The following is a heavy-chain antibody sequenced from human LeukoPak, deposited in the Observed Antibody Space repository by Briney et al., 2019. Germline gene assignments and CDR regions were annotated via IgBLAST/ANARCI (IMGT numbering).Heavy chain of an antibody. CDR3: AKDVGFLEWLVCFDY. V-gene: IGHV3-23*01. D-gene: IGHD3-3*01. J-gene: IGHJ4*02. CDR2: ISGSGGST. CDR1: GFTFSSYA. Sequence: QPGGSLRLSCAASGFTFSSYAMSWVRQAPGKGLEWVSGISGSGGSTYYAVSVKGRFTISRDNSKNTLYLQMNGLRAEDTALYYCAKDVGFLEWLVCFDYWGQGTLVTVSS.